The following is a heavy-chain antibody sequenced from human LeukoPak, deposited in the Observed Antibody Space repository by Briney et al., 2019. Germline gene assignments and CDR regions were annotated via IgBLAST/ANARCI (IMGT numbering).Heavy chain of an antibody. CDR3: ARNDYDSSGYYSDY. Sequence: SQTLSLTCTVSGGSISSGSYYWSWIRQPAGRGLEWIGRIYTSGSTNYNPSLKSRVTISVDTSKSQFSLKLSSVTAADTAVYYCARNDYDSSGYYSDYWGQGTLVTVSS. CDR2: IYTSGST. CDR1: GGSISSGSYY. D-gene: IGHD3-22*01. V-gene: IGHV4-61*02. J-gene: IGHJ4*02.